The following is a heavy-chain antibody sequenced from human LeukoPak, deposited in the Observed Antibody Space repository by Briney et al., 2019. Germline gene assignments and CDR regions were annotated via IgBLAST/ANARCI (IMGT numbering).Heavy chain of an antibody. CDR1: GGSISSSSHY. Sequence: SETLSLTCTVSGGSISSSSHYWGWIRQPPGKGLEWIGSIYYSGSTYYNPSLKSRVTISVDTSKKQFSLKLSSVTAADTAVYYCAEIDYYYMDVWGKGTTVTISS. J-gene: IGHJ6*03. V-gene: IGHV4-39*01. CDR2: IYYSGST. CDR3: AEIDYYYMDV. D-gene: IGHD2-21*01.